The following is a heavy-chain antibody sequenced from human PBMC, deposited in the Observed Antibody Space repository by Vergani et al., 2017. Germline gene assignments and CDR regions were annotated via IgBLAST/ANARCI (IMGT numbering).Heavy chain of an antibody. CDR2: IYYSGST. V-gene: IGHV4-59*01. CDR1: GGSISSYY. CDR3: ARDSRTYSSSWYGHDY. J-gene: IGHJ4*02. D-gene: IGHD6-13*01. Sequence: QVQLQESGPGLVKPSETLSLTCTVSGGSISSYYWSWIRQPPGKGLEWIGYIYYSGSTNYNPSLKSRVTISVDTSKNQFSLKLSSVTAADTAVYYCARDSRTYSSSWYGHDYWGQGTLVTVSS.